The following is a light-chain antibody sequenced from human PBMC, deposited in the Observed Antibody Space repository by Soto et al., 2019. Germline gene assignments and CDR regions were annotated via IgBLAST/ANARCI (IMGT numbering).Light chain of an antibody. CDR3: SSFTTINTWV. Sequence: QSALTQPASVSGSPGQSITISCTGTSTDVGSYNFVSWFQQHPGKAPKLMIYEVTNRPSGVSYRFSGSKSGNTASLTISGPQAEDEADYYCSSFTTINTWVFGGGTKLTVL. J-gene: IGLJ3*02. CDR2: EVT. V-gene: IGLV2-14*01. CDR1: STDVGSYNF.